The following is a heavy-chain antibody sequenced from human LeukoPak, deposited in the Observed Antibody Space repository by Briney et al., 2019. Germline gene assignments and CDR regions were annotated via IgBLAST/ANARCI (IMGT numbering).Heavy chain of an antibody. CDR2: IHYSGST. J-gene: IGHJ3*02. V-gene: IGHV4-39*01. Sequence: SETLSLTCTVSGGSISSSGYYWGWLRQPPGKGLEWIASIHYSGSTHYNPSLKSRVTISGDTSKNQFSLKVYSVTAADTAIYYCVRRPSPPDAFDIWGQGTMVTVSS. CDR3: VRRPSPPDAFDI. CDR1: GGSISSSGYY.